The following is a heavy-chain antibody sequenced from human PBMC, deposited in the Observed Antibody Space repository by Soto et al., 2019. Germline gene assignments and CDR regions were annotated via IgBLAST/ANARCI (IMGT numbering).Heavy chain of an antibody. CDR1: GFTFSNYG. Sequence: QVQLAESGGGAVQPGGSLRLSCAASGFTFSNYGMLWVRQAPGEGLQWVTAISNDGNDKKYADSVKGRFTISRDNSKTTLYLEMNGLRIEDTAVYYCSGVPGYGGLNWYFELWGRGILVTVSS. CDR3: SGVPGYGGLNWYFEL. J-gene: IGHJ2*01. D-gene: IGHD4-17*01. CDR2: ISNDGNDK. V-gene: IGHV3-30-3*01.